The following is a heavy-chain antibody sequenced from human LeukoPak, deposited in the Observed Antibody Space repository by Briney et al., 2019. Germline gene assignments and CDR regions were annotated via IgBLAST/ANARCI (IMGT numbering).Heavy chain of an antibody. CDR2: IDWDDDK. V-gene: IGHV2-70*11. CDR3: AREYSSGWLYYFDY. J-gene: IGHJ4*02. D-gene: IGHD6-19*01. CDR1: GFSLSTSGMC. Sequence: ESGPTLVNPTQTLTLTCTFSGFSLSTSGMCVSWIRQPPGKALEWLARIDWDDDKYYSTSLKTRLTISKDTSKNQVVLTMTNMDPVDTATYYCAREYSSGWLYYFDYWGQGTLSPSPQ.